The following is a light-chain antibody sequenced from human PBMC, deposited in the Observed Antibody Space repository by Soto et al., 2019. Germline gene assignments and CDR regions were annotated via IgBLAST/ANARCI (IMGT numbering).Light chain of an antibody. CDR1: NIGRKS. CDR3: QVWDSHSDHSV. J-gene: IGLJ2*01. V-gene: IGLV3-21*01. CDR2: YDS. Sequence: SYELTQPPSVSVAPGETARITCGGNNIGRKSVPWYHQKPGQSPVLVIYYDSDRPSGIPERFSGSNSGNTATLTITRVEAGDEADYYCQVWDSHSDHSVFGGGTKLTVL.